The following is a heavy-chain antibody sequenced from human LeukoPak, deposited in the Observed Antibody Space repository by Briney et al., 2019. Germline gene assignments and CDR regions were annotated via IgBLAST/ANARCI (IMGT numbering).Heavy chain of an antibody. CDR1: GFTFNSYG. J-gene: IGHJ4*02. D-gene: IGHD5-18*01. CDR3: AKGWDVDTAIDY. Sequence: GGSLRLSCAASGFTFNSYGMHWVRQAPGKGLGRVAFIQYAGSDKYYTDSVKGRFTISRDNSKNTLYLQMNSLRVEDTAVYYCAKGWDVDTAIDYWGQGTLVTVSS. CDR2: IQYAGSDK. V-gene: IGHV3-30*02.